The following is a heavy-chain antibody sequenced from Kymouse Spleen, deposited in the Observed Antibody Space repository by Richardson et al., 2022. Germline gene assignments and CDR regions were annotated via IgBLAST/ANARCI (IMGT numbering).Heavy chain of an antibody. CDR2: ISWNSGSI. CDR1: GFTFDDYA. D-gene: IGHD3-3*01. J-gene: IGHJ4*02. V-gene: IGHV3-9*01. Sequence: EVQLVESGGGLVQPGRSLRLSCAASGFTFDDYAMHWVRQAPGKGLEWVSGISWNSGSIGYADSVKGRFTISRDNAKNSLYLQMNSLRAEDTALYYCAKDYDFWSGYSFDYWGQGTLVTVSS. CDR3: AKDYDFWSGYSFDY.